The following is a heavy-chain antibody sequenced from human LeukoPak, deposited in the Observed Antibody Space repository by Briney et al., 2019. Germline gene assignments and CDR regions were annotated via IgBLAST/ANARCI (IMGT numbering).Heavy chain of an antibody. V-gene: IGHV1-2*02. D-gene: IGHD3-10*01. CDR2: MNVKTGAT. J-gene: IGHJ4*02. CDR1: GYTFTDYY. CDR3: ARDMWGISLIFP. Sequence: ASVKVSCKASGYTFTDYYIHWVRQAPGHGLEWLGWMNVKTGATSSAQRFPGRFTMTRDTSIGTASMEFSSLTSDDTAMYYCARDMWGISLIFPWGQGTLVTVSS.